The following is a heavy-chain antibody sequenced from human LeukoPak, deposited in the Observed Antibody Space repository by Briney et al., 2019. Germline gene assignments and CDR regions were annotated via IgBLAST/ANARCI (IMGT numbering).Heavy chain of an antibody. CDR3: ASGGLGIAAAFV. D-gene: IGHD6-13*01. V-gene: IGHV1-8*03. CDR1: GYTFTSYD. Sequence: GASVKVSCKASGYTFTSYDINWVRQATGQGLEWMGWMNPNSGNTGYAQKFQGRVTITRNTSISTAYMELSSLRSEDTAFYYCASGGLGIAAAFVWGQGTLVTVSS. J-gene: IGHJ4*02. CDR2: MNPNSGNT.